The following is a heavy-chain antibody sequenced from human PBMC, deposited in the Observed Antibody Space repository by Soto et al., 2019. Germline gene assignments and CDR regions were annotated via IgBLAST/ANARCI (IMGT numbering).Heavy chain of an antibody. CDR3: ARGGASSQWFDP. V-gene: IGHV4-31*03. J-gene: IGHJ5*02. D-gene: IGHD2-15*01. CDR2: IYYSGTT. Sequence: SETRSLTCTVSGASLSSGVYYWIWLRQHPGKVLEWIAFIYYSGTTNYNPSLKSRTTISVDTSKNQFSLKLTSVTAADTAVYYCARGGASSQWFDPRGQGTLVTVSS. CDR1: GASLSSGVYY.